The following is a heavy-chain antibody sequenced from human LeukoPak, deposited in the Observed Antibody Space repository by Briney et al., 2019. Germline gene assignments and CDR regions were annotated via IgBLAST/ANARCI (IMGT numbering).Heavy chain of an antibody. CDR1: GFTFSSYG. D-gene: IGHD2-15*01. J-gene: IGHJ2*01. V-gene: IGHV3-30*18. Sequence: GGSLRLSCAASGFTFSSYGMHWVRQAPGKGLEWVAVISYDGSNKYYADSVKGRFTISRDNSKNTMSLQMNSLRAEDTAVYYCAKSTGGSCYSASDLWGRGTLVTVSS. CDR3: AKSTGGSCYSASDL. CDR2: ISYDGSNK.